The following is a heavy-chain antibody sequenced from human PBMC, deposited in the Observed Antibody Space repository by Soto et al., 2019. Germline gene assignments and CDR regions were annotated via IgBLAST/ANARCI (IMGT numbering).Heavy chain of an antibody. J-gene: IGHJ6*02. CDR3: SRARWLGGTSYGLDV. Sequence: SVKVSCKASGCTFTSYDINWVPPATGQGLEWMGWLNPNSGNTGYAQKFQGRVTMTRNTSRSTAYMELSSLRSEDTAVYYCSRARWLGGTSYGLDVWAQGTTVPVSS. D-gene: IGHD6-19*01. CDR1: GCTFTSYD. CDR2: LNPNSGNT. V-gene: IGHV1-8*01.